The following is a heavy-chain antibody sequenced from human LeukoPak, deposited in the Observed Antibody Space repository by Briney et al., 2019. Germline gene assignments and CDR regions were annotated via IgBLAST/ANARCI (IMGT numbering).Heavy chain of an antibody. CDR2: ISYDGSNK. Sequence: GGSLRLSCSASGFTFSSSAMHWVRQAPGKGLEWVAVISYDGSNKYYADSVKGRFTISRDNSKNTLYLQMNSLRAEDTAVYYCARSYYGDYFDYWGQGTLVTVSS. CDR1: GFTFSSSA. J-gene: IGHJ4*02. V-gene: IGHV3-30*04. D-gene: IGHD4-17*01. CDR3: ARSYYGDYFDY.